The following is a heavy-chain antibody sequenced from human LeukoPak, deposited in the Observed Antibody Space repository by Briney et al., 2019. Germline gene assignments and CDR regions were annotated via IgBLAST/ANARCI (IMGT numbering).Heavy chain of an antibody. CDR2: IYSGGST. CDR3: ARDKAVVTPGYYYGMDV. Sequence: GGSLRLSCAASGFTVSSNYMSWVRQAPGKGPEWVSVIYSGGSTYYADSVKGRFTISRDNSKNTLYLQMNSLRADDTAVYYCARDKAVVTPGYYYGMDVWGQGTTVTVSS. J-gene: IGHJ6*02. D-gene: IGHD4-23*01. CDR1: GFTVSSNY. V-gene: IGHV3-53*01.